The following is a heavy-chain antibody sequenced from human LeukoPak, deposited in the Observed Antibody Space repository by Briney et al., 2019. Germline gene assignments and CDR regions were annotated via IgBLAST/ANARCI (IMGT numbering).Heavy chain of an antibody. V-gene: IGHV3-33*01. CDR2: IWYDGSNK. Sequence: GGSLRLSCAASGFTFSSYGMHWVRQAPGKGLEWVAVIWYDGSNKYYADSVKGRFTISRDNSKNTLYLQMNSLRAEDTAVYYCARDTATGYSSGWLFDYWGQGTLVTVSS. J-gene: IGHJ4*02. CDR3: ARDTATGYSSGWLFDY. CDR1: GFTFSSYG. D-gene: IGHD6-19*01.